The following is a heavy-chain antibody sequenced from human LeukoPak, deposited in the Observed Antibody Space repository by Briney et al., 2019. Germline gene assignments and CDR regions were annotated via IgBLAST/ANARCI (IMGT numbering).Heavy chain of an antibody. D-gene: IGHD3-10*01. CDR3: ARDRGMTTIDY. V-gene: IGHV4-30-4*01. CDR2: IYYSGSA. CDR1: GGSISSGDYY. J-gene: IGHJ4*02. Sequence: PSETLSLTCTVSGGSISSGDYYWSWIRQPPGTGLEWIAYIYYSGSAYYNPSLKSRVTISVDTSKNQFSLKLSSVTAADTAVYYCARDRGMTTIDYWGQGTLVTVSS.